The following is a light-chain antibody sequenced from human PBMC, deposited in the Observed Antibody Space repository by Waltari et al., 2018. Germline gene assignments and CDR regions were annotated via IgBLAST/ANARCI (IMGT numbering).Light chain of an antibody. V-gene: IGLV2-8*01. Sequence: QSALTQPPSASGSPGQSVTISCIGTSRDVGGYNYVSWYQQHPGKAPTLMIYEVSKRPSGVPDRFSGSKSGNTASLTVSGLQAEDEADYYCSSYAGSTVVFGGGTKLTVL. CDR2: EVS. J-gene: IGLJ2*01. CDR3: SSYAGSTVV. CDR1: SRDVGGYNY.